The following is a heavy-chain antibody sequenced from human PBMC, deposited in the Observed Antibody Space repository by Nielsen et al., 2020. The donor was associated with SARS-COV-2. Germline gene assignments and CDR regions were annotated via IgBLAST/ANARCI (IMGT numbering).Heavy chain of an antibody. CDR2: INWNGGST. CDR1: GFTFDNYG. Sequence: GESLKISCAASGFTFDNYGMSWVRQAPGKGLEWVSVINWNGGSTGYADSVKGRFTISRDNAKNSLYLQMNSLGAEDTALYHCARDPRGSYFGFDYWGQGTLVTVSS. D-gene: IGHD1-26*01. V-gene: IGHV3-20*01. CDR3: ARDPRGSYFGFDY. J-gene: IGHJ4*02.